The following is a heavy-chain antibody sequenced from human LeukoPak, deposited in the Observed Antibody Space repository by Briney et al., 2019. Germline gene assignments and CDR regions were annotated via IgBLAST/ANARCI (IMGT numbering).Heavy chain of an antibody. D-gene: IGHD3-10*01. CDR3: AMTPFTMVRGVPSVFFDY. J-gene: IGHJ4*02. CDR2: ISSSGSTI. V-gene: IGHV3-48*03. CDR1: GFTFSSYE. Sequence: PGGSLRLSCAASGFTFSSYEMNWVRQAPGKGLEWVSYISSSGSTIYYADSVKGRFTISRDNAKNLLYLQMNSLRAEETAVYYCAMTPFTMVRGVPSVFFDYWGQGTLVTVSS.